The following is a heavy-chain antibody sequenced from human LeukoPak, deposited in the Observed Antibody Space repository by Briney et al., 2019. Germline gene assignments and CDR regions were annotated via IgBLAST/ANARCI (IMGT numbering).Heavy chain of an antibody. Sequence: PGRSLRLSCAASGFTVSSNYMSWVRQAPGKGLEWVSVIYSGGSTCYADSVKGRFTISRDNSKNTLYLQTNSLRAEDTAVYYCASSGIAVAVDYWGQGTLVTVSS. D-gene: IGHD6-19*01. J-gene: IGHJ4*02. CDR1: GFTVSSNY. V-gene: IGHV3-53*01. CDR3: ASSGIAVAVDY. CDR2: IYSGGST.